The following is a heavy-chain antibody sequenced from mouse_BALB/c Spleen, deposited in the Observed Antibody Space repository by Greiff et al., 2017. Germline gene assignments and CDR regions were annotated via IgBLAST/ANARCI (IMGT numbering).Heavy chain of an antibody. CDR2: ISYSGST. Sequence: EVQLQQSGPGLVKPSQSLSLTCTVTGYSITSDYAWNWIRQFPGNKLEWMGYISYSGSTSYNPSLKSRISITRDTSKNQFFLQLNSVTTEDTATYYCARASTTVVGFDYWGQGTTLTVSS. J-gene: IGHJ2*01. V-gene: IGHV3-2*02. D-gene: IGHD1-1*01. CDR1: GYSITSDYA. CDR3: ARASTTVVGFDY.